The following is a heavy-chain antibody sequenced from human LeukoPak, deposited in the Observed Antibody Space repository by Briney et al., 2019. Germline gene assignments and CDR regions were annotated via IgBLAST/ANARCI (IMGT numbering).Heavy chain of an antibody. CDR3: AKEALPMVRGVTIFGAFDI. CDR1: GFTFSSYA. J-gene: IGHJ3*02. V-gene: IGHV3-23*01. Sequence: GGSLRLSCAASGFTFSSYAMSWVRQAPGKGLEWVSAISGSGGSTYYADSVKSLFTISRDNSKSTLYLQMNSLRAEDTAVYYCAKEALPMVRGVTIFGAFDIWGQGTMVTVSS. D-gene: IGHD3-10*01. CDR2: ISGSGGST.